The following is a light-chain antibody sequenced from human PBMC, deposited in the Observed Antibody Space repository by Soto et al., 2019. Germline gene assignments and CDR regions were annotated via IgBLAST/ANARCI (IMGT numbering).Light chain of an antibody. CDR3: QQGNSFPLT. J-gene: IGKJ4*01. V-gene: IGKV1-12*01. CDR2: TAS. Sequence: DIQMTQSPSSVSASVGDRVTITCRASQDINIALAWFQQKPGEAPSLLIYTASSLHSWVPSRFSGCGSGTDFTLTISSLQPEDFATYYCQQGNSFPLTFGGGTKVEIK. CDR1: QDINIA.